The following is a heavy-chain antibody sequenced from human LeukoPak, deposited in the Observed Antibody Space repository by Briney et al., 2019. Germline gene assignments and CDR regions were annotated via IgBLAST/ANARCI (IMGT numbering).Heavy chain of an antibody. Sequence: SETLSLTCVVYGESFSGYYWTWIRQPPGKGLEWIGSIYHSGSTYYNPSLKSRVTISVDTSKNQFSLKLSSVTAADTAVYYCARDFDSPYSSSWYDAFYIWGQGTMVTVSS. CDR2: IYHSGST. CDR3: ARDFDSPYSSSWYDAFYI. J-gene: IGHJ3*02. V-gene: IGHV4-38-2*02. D-gene: IGHD6-13*01. CDR1: GESFSGYY.